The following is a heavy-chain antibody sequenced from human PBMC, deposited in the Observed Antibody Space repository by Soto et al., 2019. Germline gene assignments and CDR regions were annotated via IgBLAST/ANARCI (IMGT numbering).Heavy chain of an antibody. CDR3: ARGVDAGVDV. J-gene: IGHJ6*02. CDR2: MSPNSGAT. D-gene: IGHD1-1*01. Sequence: QVQLVQSGAEVTKPGASVKVSCKASGYTFTSYDIKWVRQATGQGLEWMGWMSPNSGATGYAQKFQGRVTMTRDTSISTAYMELSNLRSEDTAIYYCARGVDAGVDVWGQGSTVTVSS. V-gene: IGHV1-8*01. CDR1: GYTFTSYD.